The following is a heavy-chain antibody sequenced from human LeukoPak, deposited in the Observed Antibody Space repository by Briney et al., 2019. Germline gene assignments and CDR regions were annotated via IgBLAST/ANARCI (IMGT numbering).Heavy chain of an antibody. CDR1: GGSISSYY. J-gene: IGHJ4*02. CDR3: ARQHAHDY. V-gene: IGHV4-34*01. Sequence: SETLSLTCTVSGGSISSYYWSWIRQPPGKGLEWIGEINHSGSTNYNPSLKSRVTISVDTSKNQFSLKLSSVTAADTAVYYCARQHAHDYWGQGTLVTVSS. CDR2: INHSGST. D-gene: IGHD2-21*01.